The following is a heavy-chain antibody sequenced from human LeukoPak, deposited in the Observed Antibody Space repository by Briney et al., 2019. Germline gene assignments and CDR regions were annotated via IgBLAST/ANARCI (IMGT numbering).Heavy chain of an antibody. J-gene: IGHJ4*02. CDR3: ARRKSSGSGIHVINYFDY. CDR2: IIPIFGTA. V-gene: IGHV1-69*13. Sequence: ASVKVSCKASGGTFSSYAISWVRQAPGQGLEWMGGIIPIFGTANYAQKFQGRVTITADESTSTAYMELSSLKSEDTAVYYCARRKSSGSGIHVINYFDYWGLGTLVTVSS. CDR1: GGTFSSYA. D-gene: IGHD3-10*01.